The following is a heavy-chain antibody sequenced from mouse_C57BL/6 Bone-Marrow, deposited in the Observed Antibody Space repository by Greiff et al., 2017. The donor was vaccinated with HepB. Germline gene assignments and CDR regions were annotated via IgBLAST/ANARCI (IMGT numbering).Heavy chain of an antibody. Sequence: VQLQQPGAELVKPGASVKLSCKASGYTFTSYWMHWVKQRPGQGLEWIGMIHPNSGSTNYNEKFKSKATLTVDKSSSTAYMQLSSLTSEDSAVYYCARTPYYYGISWYFDVWGTGTTVTVSS. CDR1: GYTFTSYW. J-gene: IGHJ1*03. D-gene: IGHD1-1*01. V-gene: IGHV1-64*01. CDR2: IHPNSGST. CDR3: ARTPYYYGISWYFDV.